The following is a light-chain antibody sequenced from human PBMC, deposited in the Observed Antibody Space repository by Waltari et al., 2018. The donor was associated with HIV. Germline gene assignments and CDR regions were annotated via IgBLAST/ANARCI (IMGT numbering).Light chain of an antibody. CDR1: SSDVGSYNL. V-gene: IGLV2-23*02. CDR2: EVS. CDR3: CSYAGSSTFVVV. J-gene: IGLJ2*01. Sequence: QSALTQPASVSGSPGQSITISCTGTSSDVGSYNLVSWYQQHPGKAPKRMIYEVSKRPAGVSNRFSGSKSGNTASLTISGLQAEDEADYYCCSYAGSSTFVVVFGGGAKLTVL.